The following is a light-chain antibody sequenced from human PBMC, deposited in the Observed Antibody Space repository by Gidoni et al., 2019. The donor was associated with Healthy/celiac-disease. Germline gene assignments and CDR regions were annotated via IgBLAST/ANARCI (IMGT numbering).Light chain of an antibody. CDR2: AAS. CDR3: QRSYSTPPYT. J-gene: IGKJ2*01. CDR1: QSISSY. V-gene: IGKV1-39*01. Sequence: IQLTQSSSSLSASVGDRVTITCRASQSISSYLNWYQQKPGQAPKLLIYAASSLQRGVPSRFSGSGSGTGFTLTISSLKPEDFATYACQRSYSTPPYTFGQGTKLEIK.